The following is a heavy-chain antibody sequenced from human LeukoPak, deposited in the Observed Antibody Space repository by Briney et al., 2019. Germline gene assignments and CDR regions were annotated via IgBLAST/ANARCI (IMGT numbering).Heavy chain of an antibody. CDR2: INPNSGGT. CDR1: GYTFTGYY. Sequence: ASVKVSCKASGYTFTGYYMHWVRQAPGQGLEWMGWINPNSGGTNYAQKFQGRVTMTRDTSISTAYMELSRLRSDDTAVYYCARNRDAYNLVFDQWGQGALVAVSS. J-gene: IGHJ4*02. D-gene: IGHD5-24*01. V-gene: IGHV1-2*02. CDR3: ARNRDAYNLVFDQ.